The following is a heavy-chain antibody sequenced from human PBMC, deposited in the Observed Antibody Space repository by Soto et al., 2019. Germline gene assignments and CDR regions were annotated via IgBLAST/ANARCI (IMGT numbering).Heavy chain of an antibody. J-gene: IGHJ6*04. D-gene: IGHD5-18*01. V-gene: IGHV1-69*02. CDR1: GGTFSSYT. Sequence: QVQLVQSGAEVKKPGSSVKVSCKASGGTFSSYTISWVRQAPGQGLEWMGRIIPILGIANYAQKFQGRVTITADKSTSTAYRELSSLRSEDTAVYYCARVDLGSSYGEMDVWGKGTTVTVSS. CDR2: IIPILGIA. CDR3: ARVDLGSSYGEMDV.